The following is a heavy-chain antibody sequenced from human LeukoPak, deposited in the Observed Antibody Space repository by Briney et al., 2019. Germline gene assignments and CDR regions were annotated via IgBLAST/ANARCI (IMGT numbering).Heavy chain of an antibody. CDR3: ARAHLRAIFGVVMPGY. Sequence: GASVKVSCKASGYTFTSYGISWVRQAPGQGLEWMGWISAYNGNTNYAQKLQGRVTMTTDTSTSTAYMELRSLRSDDTAVYYCARAHLRAIFGVVMPGYWGQGTLVTVSS. J-gene: IGHJ4*02. V-gene: IGHV1-18*01. D-gene: IGHD3-3*01. CDR2: ISAYNGNT. CDR1: GYTFTSYG.